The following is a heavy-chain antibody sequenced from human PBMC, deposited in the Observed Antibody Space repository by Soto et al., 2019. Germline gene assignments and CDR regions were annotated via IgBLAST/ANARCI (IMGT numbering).Heavy chain of an antibody. Sequence: PGGSLRLSCAASGFIFSNYVMSWVRQAPGKGLEWVSSISDCGGSTYYADSVKGRFTISRDNSKNTLYLQMNSLRAEDTAVYYCAKMEQLVLDYWGQGTLVTVSS. J-gene: IGHJ4*02. D-gene: IGHD6-13*01. CDR3: AKMEQLVLDY. CDR2: ISDCGGST. V-gene: IGHV3-23*01. CDR1: GFIFSNYV.